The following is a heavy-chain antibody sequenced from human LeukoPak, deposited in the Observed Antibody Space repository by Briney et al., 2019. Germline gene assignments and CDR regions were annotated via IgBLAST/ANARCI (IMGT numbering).Heavy chain of an antibody. Sequence: GGSLRLSCAASGFTFSSYAMHWVRRAPGKGLEWVAVISYDGSNKYYADSVKGRFTISRDNSKNTLYLQMNSLRAEDTAVYYCARSGLSYGYYYYCDYWGQGTLVTVSS. V-gene: IGHV3-30-3*01. CDR3: ARSGLSYGYYYYCDY. D-gene: IGHD5-18*01. J-gene: IGHJ4*02. CDR2: ISYDGSNK. CDR1: GFTFSSYA.